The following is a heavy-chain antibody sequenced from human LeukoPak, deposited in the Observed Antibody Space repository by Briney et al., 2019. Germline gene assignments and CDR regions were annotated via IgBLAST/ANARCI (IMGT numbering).Heavy chain of an antibody. CDR1: GFTFSSYT. CDR3: AKDGYSESY. D-gene: IGHD2-15*01. J-gene: IGHJ4*02. Sequence: PGGSLRLSCAASGFTFSSYTMSWVRQAPGKGLEWVSDINDSGGSTYYADSVKGRFTISRDNSKNTLYLQMNSLRAEDTAVYYCAKDGYSESYWGQGTLVTVSS. V-gene: IGHV3-23*01. CDR2: INDSGGST.